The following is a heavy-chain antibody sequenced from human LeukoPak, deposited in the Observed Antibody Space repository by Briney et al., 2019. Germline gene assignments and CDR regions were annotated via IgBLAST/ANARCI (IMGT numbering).Heavy chain of an antibody. CDR1: GVTFGSYG. D-gene: IGHD2-2*01. Sequence: GGSLRLSCAASGVTFGSYGMNWGRQPPPKGMELESGVSWNGGSTGYADSVKGRFTISSDDAKKSLYLQMNSLGADDATAYYCASEGAAAAASNAFDIWGQGTMVTVSS. CDR2: VSWNGGST. V-gene: IGHV3-20*04. CDR3: ASEGAAAAASNAFDI. J-gene: IGHJ3*02.